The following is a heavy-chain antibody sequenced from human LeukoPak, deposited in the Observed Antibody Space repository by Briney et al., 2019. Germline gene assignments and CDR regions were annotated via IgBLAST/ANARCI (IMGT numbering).Heavy chain of an antibody. CDR1: GYTFTGYY. CDR2: INPNSGGT. D-gene: IGHD3-16*01. CDR3: AREDGEGGGFDY. Sequence: ASVKVSCKASGYTFTGYYMHWVRQAPGQGLEWVGWINPNSGGTNYAQKFQGRVTMTRDTSISTAYMELSRLRSDDTAVYYCAREDGEGGGFDYWGQGTLVTVSS. V-gene: IGHV1-2*02. J-gene: IGHJ4*02.